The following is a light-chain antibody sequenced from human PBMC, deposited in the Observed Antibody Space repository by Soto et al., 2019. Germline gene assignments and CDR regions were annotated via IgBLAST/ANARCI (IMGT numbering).Light chain of an antibody. CDR3: QQYGSSPGGT. CDR1: QSVSSSY. Sequence: ESVLTQSPGTLSLSPGERATLSCRASQSVSSSYLAWYQQKPGQAPRLLIYGASSRATGIPDRFSGSGSGTDFTLTISRLEPGDFAVYYCQQYGSSPGGTFGQGTKV. J-gene: IGKJ1*01. CDR2: GAS. V-gene: IGKV3-20*01.